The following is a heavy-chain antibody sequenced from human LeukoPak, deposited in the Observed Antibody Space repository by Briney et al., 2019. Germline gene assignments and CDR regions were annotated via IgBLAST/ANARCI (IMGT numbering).Heavy chain of an antibody. CDR2: IYHSGNT. Sequence: WVRQPPGKGLEWIGYIYHSGNTYYNPSLKSRVTISVDRSKNQFSLKLSSVTAADTAVYFCARQYYYDTSGYYRPDYYYGMDVWGQGTTVTVSS. V-gene: IGHV4-30-2*01. CDR3: ARQYYYDTSGYYRPDYYYGMDV. D-gene: IGHD3-22*01. J-gene: IGHJ6*02.